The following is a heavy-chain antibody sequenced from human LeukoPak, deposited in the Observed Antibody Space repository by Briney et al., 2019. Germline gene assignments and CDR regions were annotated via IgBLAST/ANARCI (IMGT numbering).Heavy chain of an antibody. CDR2: INQDGSEK. CDR3: ATSDY. J-gene: IGHJ4*02. V-gene: IGHV3-7*01. CDR1: GFTFSRYW. Sequence: PGGSLRLSCAASGFTFSRYWMSWVRQAPGKGLEWVANINQDGSEKYYVDSVKGRFTISRDNAKNSLSLQMNSLRAEDTAVYYCATSDYWGQGTLATVSS.